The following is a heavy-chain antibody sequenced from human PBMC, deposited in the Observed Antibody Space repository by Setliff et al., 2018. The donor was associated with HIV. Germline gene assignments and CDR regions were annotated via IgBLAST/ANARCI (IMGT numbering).Heavy chain of an antibody. CDR2: IWHSGTT. CDR3: ARDGATSNWDKKVLDA. V-gene: IGHV4-59*11. D-gene: IGHD2-2*01. CDR1: GGSISNRY. J-gene: IGHJ5*02. Sequence: PSETLSLTCTVSGGSISNRYWSWIRQSPEKGLEWIASIWHSGTTYYNPSLGNRVTISVDTSKNQFSLKVTSVTAADTGVYYCARDGATSNWDKKVLDAWGQGTRVTVS.